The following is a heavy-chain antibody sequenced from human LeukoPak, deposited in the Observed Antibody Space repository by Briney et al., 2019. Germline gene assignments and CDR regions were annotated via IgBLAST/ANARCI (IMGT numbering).Heavy chain of an antibody. CDR3: ATGGLSSGYYGWDY. D-gene: IGHD3-22*01. V-gene: IGHV1-2*02. Sequence: ASVTVSCKASGYTFTGYYMHWVRQAPGQGLEWMGWINPNSGGTNYAQKFQGRVTMTRDTSISTAYMELSRLRSDDTAVYYCATGGLSSGYYGWDYWGQGTLVTVSS. CDR1: GYTFTGYY. J-gene: IGHJ4*02. CDR2: INPNSGGT.